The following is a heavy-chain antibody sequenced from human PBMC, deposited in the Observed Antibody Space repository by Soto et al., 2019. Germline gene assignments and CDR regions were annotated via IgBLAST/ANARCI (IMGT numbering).Heavy chain of an antibody. CDR3: ARGFEGNYSLTFDY. Sequence: GGSLRLSCAASGFTVSSNYMSWVRQAPGKGLEWVSVIYSGGSTYYADSVKGRFTISRDNSKNTLYLQMNSLRSDDTAVYYCARGFEGNYSLTFDYWGQGTLVTVSS. J-gene: IGHJ4*02. D-gene: IGHD5-18*01. CDR2: IYSGGST. V-gene: IGHV3-53*05. CDR1: GFTVSSNY.